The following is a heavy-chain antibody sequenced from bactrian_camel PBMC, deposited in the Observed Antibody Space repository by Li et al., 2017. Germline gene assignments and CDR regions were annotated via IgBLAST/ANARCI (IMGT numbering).Heavy chain of an antibody. J-gene: IGHJ4*01. D-gene: IGHD4*01. CDR2: INSGGGST. V-gene: IGHV3S40*01. Sequence: DVQLVESGGGLVQPGGSLRLSCAASGFTFSSYFMGWVRQAPGKGLEWVSAINSGGGSTYYADSVKGRFTMSRDNAKNTLYLQMNDLKTEDTAVYCCATAATLATMSPSDASFKCEGTQVTVS. CDR1: GFTFSSYF.